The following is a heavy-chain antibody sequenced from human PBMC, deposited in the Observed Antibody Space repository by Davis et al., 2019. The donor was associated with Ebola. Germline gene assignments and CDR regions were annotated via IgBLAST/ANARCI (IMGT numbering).Heavy chain of an antibody. Sequence: GESLKISCAASGFTFSSHTMSWVRQAPGKGLEWVSVIYSGGSTYYADSVKGRFTISRDNSKNTLSLQMNSLRPEDTAVYYCARDSDDYSFDYWGQGTLVTVSS. D-gene: IGHD4-11*01. J-gene: IGHJ4*02. V-gene: IGHV3-66*01. CDR1: GFTFSSHT. CDR2: IYSGGST. CDR3: ARDSDDYSFDY.